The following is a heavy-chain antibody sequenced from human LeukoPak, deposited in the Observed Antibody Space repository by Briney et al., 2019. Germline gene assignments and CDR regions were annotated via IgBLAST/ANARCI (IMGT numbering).Heavy chain of an antibody. V-gene: IGHV1-8*01. Sequence: ASVKVSCKASGYTFTSYDINWVRQATGQGLEWMGWMNPNSGNTGYAQKFQGRVTMTRNTSISTAYMGLSSLRSEDTAVYYCARVYGSGSPLDYWGQGTLVTVSS. J-gene: IGHJ4*02. CDR3: ARVYGSGSPLDY. CDR1: GYTFTSYD. D-gene: IGHD3-10*01. CDR2: MNPNSGNT.